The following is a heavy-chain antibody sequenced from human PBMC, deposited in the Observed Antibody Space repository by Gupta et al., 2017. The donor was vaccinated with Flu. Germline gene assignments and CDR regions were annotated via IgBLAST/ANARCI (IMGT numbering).Heavy chain of an antibody. Sequence: HWVRQAPGKGLEWVAVISYDGSNKYYADSVKGRFTISRDNSKNTVYLQMNSLRAEDTAVYYYARDGYCSGGRCYSAGWFDPWGQGTLVTVSS. J-gene: IGHJ5*02. D-gene: IGHD2-15*01. CDR3: ARDGYCSGGRCYSAGWFDP. V-gene: IGHV3-30-3*01. CDR2: ISYDGSNK.